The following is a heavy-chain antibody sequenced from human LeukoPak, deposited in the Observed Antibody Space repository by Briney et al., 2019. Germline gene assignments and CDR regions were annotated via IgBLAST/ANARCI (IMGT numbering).Heavy chain of an antibody. Sequence: ASVKVSCKASGYTFTSYYMHWVRQAPGQGLEWMGIINPSGGSTSYAQKFQGRVTMTRDTSTSTVYMELSSLRSEDTAVYSCARDLPEILWFGESFGAFDIWGQGTMVTVSS. J-gene: IGHJ3*02. V-gene: IGHV1-46*01. CDR1: GYTFTSYY. CDR3: ARDLPEILWFGESFGAFDI. CDR2: INPSGGST. D-gene: IGHD3-10*01.